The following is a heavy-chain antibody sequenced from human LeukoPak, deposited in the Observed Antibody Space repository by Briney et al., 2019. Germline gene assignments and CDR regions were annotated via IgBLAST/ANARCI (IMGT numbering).Heavy chain of an antibody. D-gene: IGHD6-19*01. J-gene: IGHJ4*02. V-gene: IGHV3-23*01. CDR3: AKPTTGYSSGRYPGWPVDY. Sequence: GGSLRLSCAASGFTFSSYAMYWVRQAPGKGLEWVSGIFGSGGSTHYADSVKGRFTISRDNSKNTVYLQMNSLRAEDTAVYYCAKPTTGYSSGRYPGWPVDYWGQGTLVTVSS. CDR2: IFGSGGST. CDR1: GFTFSSYA.